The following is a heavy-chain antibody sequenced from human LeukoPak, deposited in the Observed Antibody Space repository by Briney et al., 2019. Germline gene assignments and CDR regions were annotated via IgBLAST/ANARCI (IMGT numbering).Heavy chain of an antibody. D-gene: IGHD2-8*01. J-gene: IGHJ4*02. CDR2: INSDGSST. CDR3: ARVKGANGPFDY. CDR1: GFTFSSYS. V-gene: IGHV3-74*01. Sequence: GGSLRLSCAASGFTFSSYSMNWVRQAPGKGLVWVSRINSDGSSTSYADSVKGRFTISRDNAKNTLYLQMNSLRAEDTAVYYCARVKGANGPFDYWGQGTLVTVSS.